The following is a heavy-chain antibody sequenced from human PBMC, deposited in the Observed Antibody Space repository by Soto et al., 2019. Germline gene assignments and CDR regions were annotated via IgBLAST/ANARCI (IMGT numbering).Heavy chain of an antibody. Sequence: EVQLVESGGGLVKPGGSLRLSCAASGFTFSNAWMSWVRQAPGKGLEWVGRIKSKTDGGTTDYAAPVKGRFTISRDDSKNTLYLQMNSLKTEDTAVYYCTTTYPFYGHKIDYWGQGTLVTVSS. CDR1: GFTFSNAW. J-gene: IGHJ4*02. CDR3: TTTYPFYGHKIDY. D-gene: IGHD4-17*01. V-gene: IGHV3-15*01. CDR2: IKSKTDGGTT.